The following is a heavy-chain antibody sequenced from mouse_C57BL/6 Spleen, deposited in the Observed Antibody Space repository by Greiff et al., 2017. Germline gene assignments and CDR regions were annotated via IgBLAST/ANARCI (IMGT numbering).Heavy chain of an antibody. CDR2: IHPNSGST. Sequence: QVQLQQPGAELVKPGASVKLSCKASGYTFTSYWMHWVKQRPGQGLEWIGMIHPNSGSTNNNEKFKSKATLTVDKSSSTAYMQRSSLTSEDSAVYYCARSYSYYFDYWGQGTTLTVSS. CDR1: GYTFTSYW. CDR3: ARSYSYYFDY. D-gene: IGHD1-1*01. V-gene: IGHV1-64*01. J-gene: IGHJ2*01.